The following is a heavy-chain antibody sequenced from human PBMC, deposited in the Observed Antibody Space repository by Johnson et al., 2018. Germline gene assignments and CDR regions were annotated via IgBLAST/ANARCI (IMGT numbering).Heavy chain of an antibody. Sequence: EVQLVESGGGLVQPGGSLRLSCAASGFTFSSYAMSWVRQAPGKGLEWVSAISGSAGSTYYADSVKGRFTISRDNSKNTLFLQMNSLEAEDTAVYYCAKDGSGGYYGLTFGAFDIWGQGTMVTVSS. CDR2: ISGSAGST. CDR3: AKDGSGGYYGLTFGAFDI. V-gene: IGHV3-23*04. D-gene: IGHD3-22*01. CDR1: GFTFSSYA. J-gene: IGHJ3*02.